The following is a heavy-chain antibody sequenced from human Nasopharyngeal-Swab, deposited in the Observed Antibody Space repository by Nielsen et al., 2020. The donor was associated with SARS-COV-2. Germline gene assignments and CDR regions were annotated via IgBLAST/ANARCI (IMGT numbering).Heavy chain of an antibody. Sequence: PGKGLEWIGTIYYSGSTYYNASLKSRVTISVDTSINQFSMKLSSVTAADTAVYYCARHKEEWHIPGYMDVWGKGTTVTVSS. CDR2: IYYSGST. V-gene: IGHV4-39*01. J-gene: IGHJ6*03. CDR3: ARHKEEWHIPGYMDV. D-gene: IGHD3-3*01.